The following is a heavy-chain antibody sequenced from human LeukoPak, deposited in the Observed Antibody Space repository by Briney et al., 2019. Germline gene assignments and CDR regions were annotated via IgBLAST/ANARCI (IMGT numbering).Heavy chain of an antibody. Sequence: PSETLSLTCTVSGGSISSYYWNWIRQPPGKGLEWIGYIYYSGSTNYNPSLKSRVTISLDTSKNQFSLKLSSVTAADTAVYYCARVLAGTTTDHWGQGTLVTVSS. CDR3: ARVLAGTTTDH. V-gene: IGHV4-59*01. CDR2: IYYSGST. D-gene: IGHD1-14*01. J-gene: IGHJ4*02. CDR1: GGSISSYY.